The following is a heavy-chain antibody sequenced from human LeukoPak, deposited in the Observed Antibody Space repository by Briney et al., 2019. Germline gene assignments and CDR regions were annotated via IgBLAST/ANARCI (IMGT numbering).Heavy chain of an antibody. V-gene: IGHV1-24*01. CDR2: FDPEDGET. D-gene: IGHD5-12*01. CDR1: GYTLTELS. Sequence: ASVKVSCKVSGYTLTELSMHWVRQAPGKGLEWMGGFDPEDGETIYAQKSQGRVTMTEDTSTDTAYMELSSLRSEDTAVYYCATVNVDIVAENYWGQGTLVTVSS. CDR3: ATVNVDIVAENY. J-gene: IGHJ4*02.